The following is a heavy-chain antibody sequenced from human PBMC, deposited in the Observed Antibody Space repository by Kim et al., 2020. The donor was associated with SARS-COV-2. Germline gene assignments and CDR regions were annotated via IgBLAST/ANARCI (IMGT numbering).Heavy chain of an antibody. CDR3: AILNYDFWSGSKPEVVDY. CDR1: GGSISSSSYY. J-gene: IGHJ4*02. Sequence: SETLSLTCTVSGGSISSSSYYWGWIRQPPGKGLEWIGSIYYSGSTYYNPSLKSRVTISVDTSKNQFSLKLSSVTAADTAVYYCAILNYDFWSGSKPEVVDYWGQGTLVTVSS. D-gene: IGHD3-3*01. V-gene: IGHV4-39*01. CDR2: IYYSGST.